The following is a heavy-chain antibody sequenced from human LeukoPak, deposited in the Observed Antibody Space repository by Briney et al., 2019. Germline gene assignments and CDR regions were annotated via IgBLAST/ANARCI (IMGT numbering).Heavy chain of an antibody. CDR2: INPNSGGT. J-gene: IGHJ4*02. CDR3: ARIYSGSYSTDDY. Sequence: GASVKVSCKASGYTFTGYYMHWVRQAPGQGLEWMGWINPNSGGTNYAQKFQGRATMTRDTSISTAYMELSRLRSDDTAVYYCARIYSGSYSTDDYWGQGTLVTVSS. V-gene: IGHV1-2*02. CDR1: GYTFTGYY. D-gene: IGHD1-26*01.